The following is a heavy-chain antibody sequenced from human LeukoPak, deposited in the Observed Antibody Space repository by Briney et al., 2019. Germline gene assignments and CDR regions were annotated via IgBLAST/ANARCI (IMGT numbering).Heavy chain of an antibody. Sequence: GGSLRLSCSASGFTFSDYDMRWVRQATGKGLQWVSAIGTAGDTYYTGSVKGRFTISRENAKNSLYLQMNSLRAGDTAVYYCARVAKERVGGVYYFDYWGQGTLVTVSS. J-gene: IGHJ4*02. CDR3: ARVAKERVGGVYYFDY. V-gene: IGHV3-13*01. CDR2: IGTAGDT. CDR1: GFTFSDYD. D-gene: IGHD1-1*01.